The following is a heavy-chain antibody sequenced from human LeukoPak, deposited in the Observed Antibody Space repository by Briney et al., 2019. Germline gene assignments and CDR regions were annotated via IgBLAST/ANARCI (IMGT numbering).Heavy chain of an antibody. V-gene: IGHV3-23*01. CDR3: ARDHYSYSGSYYPHDYFEY. Sequence: GGSLRLSCAASGFTFSRYAMSWVRQAPGKGLEWVSGISGAGGSTYYADSVKGRFTISRDNSKNTLYLQMNSLRAEDTAIYYCARDHYSYSGSYYPHDYFEYWGQGTLVTVSS. D-gene: IGHD3-10*01. J-gene: IGHJ4*02. CDR2: ISGAGGST. CDR1: GFTFSRYA.